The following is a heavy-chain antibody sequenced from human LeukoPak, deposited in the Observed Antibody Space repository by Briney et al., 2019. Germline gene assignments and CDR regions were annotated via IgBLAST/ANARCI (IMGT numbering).Heavy chain of an antibody. V-gene: IGHV1-69*13. Sequence: ASVKVSCKASGGTFSSYAISWVRQAPGQGLEWMGGIIPIFGTANYAQKFQGRVTITADESTSTAYMELSSLRSEDTAVYYCARERWEYCSSTSCQGSWYFDLWGRGTLVTVSS. D-gene: IGHD2-2*01. J-gene: IGHJ2*01. CDR3: ARERWEYCSSTSCQGSWYFDL. CDR2: IIPIFGTA. CDR1: GGTFSSYA.